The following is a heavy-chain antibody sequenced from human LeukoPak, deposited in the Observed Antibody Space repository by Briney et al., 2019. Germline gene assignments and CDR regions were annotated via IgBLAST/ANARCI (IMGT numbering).Heavy chain of an antibody. D-gene: IGHD2-8*01. Sequence: PSETLSPTCTVSGSSITSTYYWAWFRQPPGKGLEWIATVFQLQTVRTFYNPSLESRVTMSLDTSQNQFSLNLISVTAADTALYFCARVLHAPKFIDSWGQGTLVTVSS. CDR1: GSSITSTYY. CDR3: ARVLHAPKFIDS. CDR2: VFQLQTVRT. J-gene: IGHJ4*02. V-gene: IGHV4-38-2*02.